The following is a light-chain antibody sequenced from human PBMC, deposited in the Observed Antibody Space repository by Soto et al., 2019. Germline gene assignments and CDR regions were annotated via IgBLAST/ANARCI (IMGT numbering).Light chain of an antibody. V-gene: IGKV1-12*01. CDR1: EGISSW. Sequence: DIQMTQSPSSVSASGGDRVTITCRATEGISSWLAWYQQKPGKAPKLLIYAASSLQSGLPSRFVGRRAAADFTRTISGLQPEDFATYYYQQANSFPITFGQRTRLEIK. CDR2: AAS. J-gene: IGKJ5*01. CDR3: QQANSFPIT.